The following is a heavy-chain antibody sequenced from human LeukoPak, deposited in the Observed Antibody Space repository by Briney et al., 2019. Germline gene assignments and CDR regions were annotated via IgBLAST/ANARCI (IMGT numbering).Heavy chain of an antibody. CDR1: GGSISSGGYS. V-gene: IGHV4-30-2*01. Sequence: SETLSLTCAVSGGSISSGGYSWSWIRQPPGKGLEWIGYIYDSGSTNYNPSLKSRVTISVDTSKNQFSLKLSSVTAADTAVYYCARDRGNYYGSGSYYKQPTARRDAFDIWGQGTMVTVSS. D-gene: IGHD3-10*01. CDR2: IYDSGST. CDR3: ARDRGNYYGSGSYYKQPTARRDAFDI. J-gene: IGHJ3*02.